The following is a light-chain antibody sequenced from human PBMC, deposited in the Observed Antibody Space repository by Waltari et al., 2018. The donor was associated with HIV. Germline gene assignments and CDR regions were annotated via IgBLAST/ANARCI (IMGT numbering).Light chain of an antibody. CDR1: TGAVTIGYY. Sequence: QTVVTQDPSLTVSPGGTVTVTCASNTGAVTIGYYPNWFQQKPGQPPRPLIYNTNNRHSWTPARFSGALLGGKAVLTLSGVQPEDEADYYCLLYYKNFRVFGGGTKLTVL. CDR2: NTN. V-gene: IGLV7-43*01. CDR3: LLYYKNFRV. J-gene: IGLJ3*02.